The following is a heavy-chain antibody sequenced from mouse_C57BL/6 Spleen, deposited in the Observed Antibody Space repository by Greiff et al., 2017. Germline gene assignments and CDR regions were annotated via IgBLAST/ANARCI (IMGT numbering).Heavy chain of an antibody. Sequence: VQLQQSGAELVKPGASVKISCKASGYAFSSYWMNWVKQRPGKGLEWIGQIYPGDGDTNYNGKFKGKATLTADKSSSTAYMQLSSLTSEDSAVYFCARYEADSSGYLFAYWGQGTLVTVSA. CDR1: GYAFSSYW. D-gene: IGHD3-2*02. CDR2: IYPGDGDT. CDR3: ARYEADSSGYLFAY. J-gene: IGHJ3*01. V-gene: IGHV1-80*01.